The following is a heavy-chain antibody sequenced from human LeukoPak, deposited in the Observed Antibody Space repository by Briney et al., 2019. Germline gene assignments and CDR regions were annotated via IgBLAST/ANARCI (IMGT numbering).Heavy chain of an antibody. CDR2: INPNSGGT. D-gene: IGHD3-10*01. J-gene: IGHJ4*02. Sequence: ASVKVSCTASGYLFSDYYIHWVRQARGQGLQWMGWINPNSGGTYFALEFEDRVTLTRDTSRNTAYMEMRTLTSDDSAVYYCAKSQYSFASGSSRPLFDYWGQGTLVTVSS. V-gene: IGHV1-2*02. CDR1: GYLFSDYY. CDR3: AKSQYSFASGSSRPLFDY.